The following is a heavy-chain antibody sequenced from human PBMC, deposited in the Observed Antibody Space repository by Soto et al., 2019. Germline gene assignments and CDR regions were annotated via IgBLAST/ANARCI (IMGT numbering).Heavy chain of an antibody. CDR2: ISNDGSNK. Sequence: GGSLRLSCAASGFTFSSYAMSWVRQAPGKGLEWVAFISNDGSNKYYADSVKGRFTISRDNSKNTLYLQMNSLRAEDTAVYYCARFYYDSSGYLPSPYYYYYGMDVWGQGTTVTVSS. D-gene: IGHD3-22*01. J-gene: IGHJ6*02. V-gene: IGHV3-30*03. CDR3: ARFYYDSSGYLPSPYYYYYGMDV. CDR1: GFTFSSYA.